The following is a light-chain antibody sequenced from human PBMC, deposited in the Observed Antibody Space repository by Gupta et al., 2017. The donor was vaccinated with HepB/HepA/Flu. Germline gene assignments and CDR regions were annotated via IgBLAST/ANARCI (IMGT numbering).Light chain of an antibody. CDR2: AAS. J-gene: IGKJ1*01. V-gene: IGKV3-15*01. CDR1: QSVRSN. CDR3: QQYNDWPRWT. Sequence: EIVMTQSPVILSVSPGERATLSCRASQSVRSNLAWYQQKPGQAPRLLIHAASTRATGIPARFSGSGSGTEFTLTISSLQSEDFAVYYCQQYNDWPRWTFGQGTRVEIK.